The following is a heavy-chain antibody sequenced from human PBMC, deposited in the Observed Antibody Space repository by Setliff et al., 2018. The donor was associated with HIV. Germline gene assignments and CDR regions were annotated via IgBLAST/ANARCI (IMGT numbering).Heavy chain of an antibody. J-gene: IGHJ6*02. CDR3: ARAKIGPAGDRTYYYGMDV. CDR1: GFFFSDHY. CDR2: ISFSGNTI. V-gene: IGHV3-11*01. D-gene: IGHD4-17*01. Sequence: GGSLRLSCAVSGFFFSDHYMSWIRQAPGKGLEWVSYISFSGNTIYYRDSVRGRFTLARDNARNSLYLQMNSLKADDTAVYYCARAKIGPAGDRTYYYGMDVWGQGTTVTVSS.